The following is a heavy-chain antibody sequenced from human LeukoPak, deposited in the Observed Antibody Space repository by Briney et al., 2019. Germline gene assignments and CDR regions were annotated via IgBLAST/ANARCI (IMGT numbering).Heavy chain of an antibody. CDR1: GGSISSGGYY. CDR3: ASSPHYDILTVAGY. V-gene: IGHV4-30-2*01. D-gene: IGHD3-9*01. J-gene: IGHJ4*02. CDR2: IYHSGST. Sequence: SETLSLTCTVSGGSISSGGYYWSWIRQPPGKGLEWIGYIYHSGSTYYNPSLKSRVTISVDTSKNQFSLKLSSVTVADTAVYYCASSPHYDILTVAGYWGQGTLVTVSS.